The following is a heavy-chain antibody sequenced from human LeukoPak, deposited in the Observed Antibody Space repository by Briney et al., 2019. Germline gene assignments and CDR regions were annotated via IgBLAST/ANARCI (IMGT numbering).Heavy chain of an antibody. J-gene: IGHJ4*02. CDR1: GYSISSGYY. CDR2: IYHSGST. Sequence: SEALSLTCAVSGYSISSGYYWGWIRQPPGKGLEWIGSIYHSGSTYYNPSLKSRVTISVDTSKNQFSLKLSSVTAADTAVYYCAAGGGGGPVDYWGQGILVTVSS. D-gene: IGHD3-16*01. V-gene: IGHV4-38-2*01. CDR3: AAGGGGGPVDY.